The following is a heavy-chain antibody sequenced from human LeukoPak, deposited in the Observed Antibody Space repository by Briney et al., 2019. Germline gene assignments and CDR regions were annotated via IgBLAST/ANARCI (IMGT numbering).Heavy chain of an antibody. V-gene: IGHV3-43*01. CDR1: GFTFDDYT. CDR2: ISWDGGST. CDR3: ARDGYNSGELDY. D-gene: IGHD5-24*01. J-gene: IGHJ4*02. Sequence: PGGSLRLSCAASGFTFDDYTMHWVRQAPGKGLEWVSLISWDGGSTYYADSVKGRFTISRDNSKNSLYLQMNSLRTEDTALYYCARDGYNSGELDYWSQGTLVTVSS.